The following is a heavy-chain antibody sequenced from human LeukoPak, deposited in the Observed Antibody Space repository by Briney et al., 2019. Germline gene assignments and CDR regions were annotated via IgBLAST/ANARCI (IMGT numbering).Heavy chain of an antibody. CDR3: ARGGRPPPVYYYYGMDV. Sequence: ASVKVSCKASGYTFTSYDINWVRQATGQGLEWMGWMNPNSGNTGYAQKFQGRVTMTRNTSISTAYMELSSLRSEDTAVYYCARGGRPPPVYYYYGMDVWGQGTTVTVSS. J-gene: IGHJ6*02. V-gene: IGHV1-8*01. CDR1: GYTFTSYD. CDR2: MNPNSGNT.